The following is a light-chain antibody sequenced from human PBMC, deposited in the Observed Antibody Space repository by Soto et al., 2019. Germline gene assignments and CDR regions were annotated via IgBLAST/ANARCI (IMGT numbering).Light chain of an antibody. CDR1: QSLLDSNGYNC. V-gene: IGKV2-28*01. J-gene: IGKJ1*01. CDR2: LGS. Sequence: DIVMTQSPLSLPVTPGEPASISCRSSQSLLDSNGYNCWEWYLQKPGQSPQLLIYLGSNWASGVPDRFSGSGSGNDFTLNISRVEAEDVVVYSCMQSLQTPLSFGQGTKVEIK. CDR3: MQSLQTPLS.